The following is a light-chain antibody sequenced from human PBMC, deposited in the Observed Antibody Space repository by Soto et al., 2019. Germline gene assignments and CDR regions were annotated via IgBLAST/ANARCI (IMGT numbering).Light chain of an antibody. J-gene: IGKJ1*01. Sequence: IFITPSAATLSVSPLEIATLSCMASQSVSSNLAWYQQKPGQAPRLLIYGASTRATGIPARFSGSGSGTEFTLTISSLKSEDFAVYYCQQYNNWPQTFGQGTKVDIK. CDR1: QSVSSN. CDR3: QQYNNWPQT. CDR2: GAS. V-gene: IGKV3-15*01.